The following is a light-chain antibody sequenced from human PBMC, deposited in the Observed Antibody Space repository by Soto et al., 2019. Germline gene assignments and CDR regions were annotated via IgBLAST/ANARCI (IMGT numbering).Light chain of an antibody. CDR2: KGT. V-gene: IGLV2-23*01. CDR3: CSSAPESTYV. J-gene: IGLJ1*01. Sequence: QSVLAQPAPVSGSPGQSVTISCTGTSSDVGAYNSVSWYQQHPDKAPQLMIYKGTQRPSGVSNRFSGSTSGNAASLTISGLQAGDEADYFCCSSAPESTYVVGTGTKVTVL. CDR1: SSDVGAYNS.